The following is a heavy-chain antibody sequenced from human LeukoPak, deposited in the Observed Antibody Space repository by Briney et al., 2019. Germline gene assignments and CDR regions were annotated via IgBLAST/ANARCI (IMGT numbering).Heavy chain of an antibody. CDR3: AKIPEQWLVAYYFDY. CDR1: GFTFSSYG. D-gene: IGHD6-19*01. Sequence: GGSLRLSCAASGFTFSSYGTHWVRQAPGKGLEWVAFIRYDGSNKYYADSVKGRFTISRDNSKNTLYLQMNSLRTEDTAVYYCAKIPEQWLVAYYFDYWGQGTLVTVSS. V-gene: IGHV3-30*02. CDR2: IRYDGSNK. J-gene: IGHJ4*02.